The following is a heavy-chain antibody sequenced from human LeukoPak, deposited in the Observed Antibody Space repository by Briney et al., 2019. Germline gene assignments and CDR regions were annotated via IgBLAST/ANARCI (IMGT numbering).Heavy chain of an antibody. CDR3: AKKSLWSGPFDY. Sequence: GGSLRLSCAASGFTFSSYWMNWVRQAPGKGLEWVSIITGSGGGSYYADSVKGRFTLSRDNSKNILYLQMNSLRAEDTAVYFCAKKSLWSGPFDYWGQGTLVTVFS. CDR1: GFTFSSYW. D-gene: IGHD3-3*01. CDR2: ITGSGGGS. J-gene: IGHJ4*02. V-gene: IGHV3-23*01.